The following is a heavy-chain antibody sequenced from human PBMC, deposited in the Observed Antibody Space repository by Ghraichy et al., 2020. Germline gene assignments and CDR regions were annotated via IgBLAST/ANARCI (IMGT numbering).Heavy chain of an antibody. CDR2: VYSSGRT. J-gene: IGHJ4*02. CDR1: GDSISSYY. V-gene: IGHV4-59*08. D-gene: IGHD1-14*01. CDR3: ARHIGARKLPPYSFDS. Sequence: SETLSLTCSISGDSISSYYWSWIRQPPGNGLEWIGYVYSSGRTKYNPSLESRVIISEDTSKNQFSLRLSSVTAADTAVYYCARHIGARKLPPYSFDSWGQGTLVTVSS.